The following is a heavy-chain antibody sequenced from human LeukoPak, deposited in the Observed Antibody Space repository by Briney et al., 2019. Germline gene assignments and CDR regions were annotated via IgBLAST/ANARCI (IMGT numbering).Heavy chain of an antibody. D-gene: IGHD3-3*01. J-gene: IGHJ6*03. V-gene: IGHV4-39*07. CDR3: AREENYDFWSGLRGELSDYYMDV. CDR2: IYYSGST. CDR1: GGSISSSSYY. Sequence: SETLSLTCTVSGGSISSSSYYWGWIRQPPGKGLEWIGSIYYSGSTYYNPSLKSRVTISVDRSKNQFSLKLSSVTAADTAVYYCAREENYDFWSGLRGELSDYYMDVWGKGTTVTVSS.